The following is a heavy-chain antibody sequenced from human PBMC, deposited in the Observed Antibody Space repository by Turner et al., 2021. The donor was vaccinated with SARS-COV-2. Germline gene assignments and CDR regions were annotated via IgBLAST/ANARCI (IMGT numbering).Heavy chain of an antibody. V-gene: IGHV4-39*01. D-gene: IGHD5-18*01. CDR1: GGSISSSSYY. Sequence: QLQLQESGPGLVKPSETLSLTCTVSGGSISSSSYYWGWIRQPPGKGLEWIGNIYYSGSAYYNPSLKSRVTISVEPSKNQFSLKLTSVTGADTAVYYCARLMDTAMDYYGTDVWGQGTTVTVSS. CDR3: ARLMDTAMDYYGTDV. CDR2: IYYSGSA. J-gene: IGHJ6*02.